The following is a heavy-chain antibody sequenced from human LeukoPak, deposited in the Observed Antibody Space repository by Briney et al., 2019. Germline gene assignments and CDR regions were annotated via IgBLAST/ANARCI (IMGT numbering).Heavy chain of an antibody. Sequence: PGGSLRLSCAASGFTFSSYSMNWVRQAPGKGLEWVSYISSSSSTIYYADSVKGRFTISRDNAKNSLYLQMNSLRDEDTAVYYCARDRGLWFGELSNRYYFDYWGQGTLVTVSS. CDR2: ISSSSSTI. V-gene: IGHV3-48*02. D-gene: IGHD3-10*01. J-gene: IGHJ4*02. CDR3: ARDRGLWFGELSNRYYFDY. CDR1: GFTFSSYS.